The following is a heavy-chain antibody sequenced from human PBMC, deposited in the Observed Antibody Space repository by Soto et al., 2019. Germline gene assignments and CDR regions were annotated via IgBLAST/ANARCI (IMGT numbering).Heavy chain of an antibody. Sequence: QVQLQESGPGLAKPSQTLSLTCTVSGASLSSGGYYWTWIRQVPGKALEWIGYIFHTGTTFYNPSLKSRVVMSIEKSDNQFSLNLRSVTAADTVVYYCARGLGYDSNGRFLAAFDVWGQGTMVTVSS. J-gene: IGHJ3*01. V-gene: IGHV4-31*03. CDR2: IFHTGTT. CDR1: GASLSSGGYY. D-gene: IGHD3-22*01. CDR3: ARGLGYDSNGRFLAAFDV.